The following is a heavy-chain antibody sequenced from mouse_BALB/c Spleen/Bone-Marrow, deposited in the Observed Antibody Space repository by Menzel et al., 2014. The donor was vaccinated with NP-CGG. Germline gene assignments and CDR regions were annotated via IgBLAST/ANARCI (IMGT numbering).Heavy chain of an antibody. J-gene: IGHJ2*01. CDR3: AIYFYGYYFYY. Sequence: VQLQQSGAELAKPGASVELSCTASGFNVKDTYIHWVKQRPEQGLEWIGRIDPANGNTKYDRKFQGKATITADTSSNPPSLPLSHLTSEDPAVFSLAIYFYGYYFYYWGQATPPPVPS. CDR1: GFNVKDTY. CDR2: IDPANGNT. V-gene: IGHV14-3*02. D-gene: IGHD1-1*01.